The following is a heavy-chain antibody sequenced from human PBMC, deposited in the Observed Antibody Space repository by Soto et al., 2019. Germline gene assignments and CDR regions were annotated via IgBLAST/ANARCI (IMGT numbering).Heavy chain of an antibody. V-gene: IGHV4-31*03. J-gene: IGHJ4*02. Sequence: QVQLQESGPGLVKPSQTLSLTCTVSGGSISSGGYYWSWIRQHPGKGLEWIGYIYYSGSTYYNPSLKRRVXXXVXXSKTQFSLKLSSVTAADTAVYYCARSSTSANYFDYWGQGTLVTVSS. CDR3: ARSSTSANYFDY. D-gene: IGHD2-2*01. CDR1: GGSISSGGYY. CDR2: IYYSGST.